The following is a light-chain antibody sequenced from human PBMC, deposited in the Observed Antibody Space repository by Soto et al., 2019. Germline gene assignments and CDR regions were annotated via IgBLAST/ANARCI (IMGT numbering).Light chain of an antibody. CDR2: NAS. J-gene: IGKJ5*01. Sequence: EIVLTQSPATLSLSPGERATLSCRASQSVSSYLAWYQQKPGQAPRLLIYNASNRATGIPARFSGSGSGTDFTLTISSLEPEDFAVYYCQQRSNWPPNFGQGTRLEI. V-gene: IGKV3-11*01. CDR1: QSVSSY. CDR3: QQRSNWPPN.